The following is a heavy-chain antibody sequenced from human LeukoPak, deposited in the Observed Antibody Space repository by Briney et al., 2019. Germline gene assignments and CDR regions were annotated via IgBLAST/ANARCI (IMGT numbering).Heavy chain of an antibody. D-gene: IGHD6-19*01. CDR1: GFTFSSYG. V-gene: IGHV3-30*18. J-gene: IGHJ4*02. CDR2: ISYDGSNK. Sequence: GGSLRLSCAASGFTFSSYGMRWVRQAPGKGLEWVAVISYDGSNKYYADSVKGRFTISRDNSKNTLYLQMNSLRAQDTAVYYCAKESSIRIAVALDYWGQGTLVTVSS. CDR3: AKESSIRIAVALDY.